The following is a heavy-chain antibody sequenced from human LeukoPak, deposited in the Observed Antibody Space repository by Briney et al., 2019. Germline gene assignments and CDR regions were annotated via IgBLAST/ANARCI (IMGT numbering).Heavy chain of an antibody. J-gene: IGHJ5*02. D-gene: IGHD6-13*01. Sequence: SETLSLTCTVSGGSISSGSYYWSWIRQPAGKGLEWIGRIYTSGSTNYNPSLKSRVTISVGTSKNQFSLKLSSVTAADTAVYYCARGGGSSWYGRGNNWFDPWGQGTLVTVSS. V-gene: IGHV4-61*02. CDR2: IYTSGST. CDR1: GGSISSGSYY. CDR3: ARGGGSSWYGRGNNWFDP.